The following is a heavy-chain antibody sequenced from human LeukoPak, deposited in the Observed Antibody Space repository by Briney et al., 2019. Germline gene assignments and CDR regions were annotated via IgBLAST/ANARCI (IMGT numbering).Heavy chain of an antibody. CDR3: AKDRNSVGSSYNY. Sequence: GGSLRLSCAASGFTFSSYAMSWVRQAPGKGLEWVSAISGSGGSTYYADSVKGRFTISRDDSKNTLYLQMNSLRAEDTAVYYCAKDRNSVGSSYNYWGQGTLVTVSS. CDR2: ISGSGGST. J-gene: IGHJ4*02. D-gene: IGHD6-6*01. CDR1: GFTFSSYA. V-gene: IGHV3-23*01.